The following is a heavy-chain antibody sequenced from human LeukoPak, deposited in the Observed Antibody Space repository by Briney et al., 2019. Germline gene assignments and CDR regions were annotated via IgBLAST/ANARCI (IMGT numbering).Heavy chain of an antibody. Sequence: SETLSLTCTVSGGSISSYYWSWIRQPAGKGLEWIGRIYTSGSTNYNPSLKSRVTTSVDKSKNQFSLKLSSVTAADTAVYYCARSSRKGIAVAGTLFDYWGQGTLVTVSS. CDR1: GGSISSYY. CDR3: ARSSRKGIAVAGTLFDY. V-gene: IGHV4-4*07. D-gene: IGHD6-19*01. CDR2: IYTSGST. J-gene: IGHJ4*02.